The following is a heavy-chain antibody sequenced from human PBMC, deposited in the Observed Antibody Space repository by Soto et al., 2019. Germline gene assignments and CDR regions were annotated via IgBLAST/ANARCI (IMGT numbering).Heavy chain of an antibody. CDR1: GGSISSYY. CDR3: ARVAYGDYVWWFDP. J-gene: IGHJ5*02. V-gene: IGHV4-59*01. D-gene: IGHD4-17*01. Sequence: ASETLSLTCTVSGGSISSYYWSWIRQPPGKGLEWIGYIYYSGSTNYNPSLKSRVTISVDTSKNQFSLKLSSVTAADTAVYYCARVAYGDYVWWFDPWGQGTLVTVSS. CDR2: IYYSGST.